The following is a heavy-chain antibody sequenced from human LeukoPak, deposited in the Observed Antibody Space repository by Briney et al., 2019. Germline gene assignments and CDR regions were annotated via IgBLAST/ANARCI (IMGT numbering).Heavy chain of an antibody. CDR3: ARGGYSYAPGY. J-gene: IGHJ4*02. V-gene: IGHV4-59*01. D-gene: IGHD5-18*01. CDR2: IYYSVST. CDR1: GGSISSFY. Sequence: PSETLSLTCTVSGGSISSFYGSWIRQPPGKGLEWIGYIYYSVSTNYNPSLKSRVTISVDTSKNQSSLKRSSVAAADTAEYYCARGGYSYAPGYWGQGTLVTVSS.